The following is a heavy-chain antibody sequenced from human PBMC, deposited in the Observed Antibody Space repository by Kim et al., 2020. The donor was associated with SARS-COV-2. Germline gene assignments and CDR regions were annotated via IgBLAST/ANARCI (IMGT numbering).Heavy chain of an antibody. V-gene: IGHV4-34*01. J-gene: IGHJ5*02. CDR1: SGSFSGYY. Sequence: SETLSLTCAVYSGSFSGYYWSWIRQPPGKGLEWIGEINHSGSTNYNPSLKSRVTISVDTSKNQFSLKLRSVTAADTAVYSCGRGRERFLGWFLTENWFDP. D-gene: IGHD3-3*01. CDR3: GRGRERFLGWFLTENWFDP. CDR2: INHSGST.